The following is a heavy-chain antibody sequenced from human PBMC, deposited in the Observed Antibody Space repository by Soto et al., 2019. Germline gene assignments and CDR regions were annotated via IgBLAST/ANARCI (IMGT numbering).Heavy chain of an antibody. CDR2: MQPSTGRT. CDR3: ARGVSAGVDY. V-gene: IGHV1-8*01. D-gene: IGHD3-10*01. CDR1: GYSFTSLD. J-gene: IGHJ4*02. Sequence: QVQLVQSGAEVREPGASVKVSCKASGYSFTSLDINRVRQTAGQGLEWMGWMQPSTGRTGYAQKLQGRVTMTRDTSISTAYMELTTLTSDDTAFYYWARGVSAGVDYWGQGPLVTVSS.